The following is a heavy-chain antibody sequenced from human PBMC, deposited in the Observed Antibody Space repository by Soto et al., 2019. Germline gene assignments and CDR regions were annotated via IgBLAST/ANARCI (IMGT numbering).Heavy chain of an antibody. CDR1: RFTFSSYG. D-gene: IGHD6-19*01. J-gene: IGHJ6*02. Sequence: QVQLVESGGGVVQPGRSLRLSCAASRFTFSSYGMHWVRQAPGKGLEWVAVTWYDGSNKYYEDSVKGRFTISRDNSKNTLYMQKNRLRGEDTDVYYCARAGGYSSGWGYDYGMDVWGQGTTVTVSS. CDR2: TWYDGSNK. V-gene: IGHV3-33*01. CDR3: ARAGGYSSGWGYDYGMDV.